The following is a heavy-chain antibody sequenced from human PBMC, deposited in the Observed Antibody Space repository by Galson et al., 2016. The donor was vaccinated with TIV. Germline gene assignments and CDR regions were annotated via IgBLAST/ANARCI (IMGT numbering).Heavy chain of an antibody. Sequence: SVKVSCKASGYTFTIYAMHWVRQAPGQRLEWMGWINAGNGNTKYSQKFQGRVTITRDSSANTAYMELSSLRSEDTAVYYCARPSYCGGDCYKYDQWGQGTLVTASS. D-gene: IGHD2-21*01. CDR3: ARPSYCGGDCYKYDQ. J-gene: IGHJ4*02. CDR1: GYTFTIYA. V-gene: IGHV1-3*01. CDR2: INAGNGNT.